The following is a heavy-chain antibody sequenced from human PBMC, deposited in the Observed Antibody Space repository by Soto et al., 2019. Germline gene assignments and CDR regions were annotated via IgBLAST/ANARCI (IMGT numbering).Heavy chain of an antibody. D-gene: IGHD3-9*01. CDR3: AKNVWGITIFGGMDV. Sequence: GESLKISCKGSGYSFTSYWIGWVRQMPGKGLESMGIIYPGDSDTRYSPSFQGQVTISADKSISTAYLQWSSLRAEDTAVYYCAKNVWGITIFGGMDVWGQGTTVTVSS. CDR2: IYPGDSDT. CDR1: GYSFTSYW. V-gene: IGHV5-51*01. J-gene: IGHJ6*02.